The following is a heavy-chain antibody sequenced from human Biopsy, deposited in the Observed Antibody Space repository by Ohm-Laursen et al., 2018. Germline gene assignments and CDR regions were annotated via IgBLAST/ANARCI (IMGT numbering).Heavy chain of an antibody. V-gene: IGHV4-31*01. CDR2: IFNSANT. J-gene: IGHJ5*02. D-gene: IGHD3-22*01. CDR3: ARGDYFDSNGYFWFDP. Sequence: TLSLTWPVSGGSISSGGSYWSWIRQRPGKGLEWIGYIFNSANTYYNPSLKNLITISGDTSKNQFSLKLNSVTVADTAVYYCARGDYFDSNGYFWFDPWGQGTLVTVSS. CDR1: GGSISSGGSY.